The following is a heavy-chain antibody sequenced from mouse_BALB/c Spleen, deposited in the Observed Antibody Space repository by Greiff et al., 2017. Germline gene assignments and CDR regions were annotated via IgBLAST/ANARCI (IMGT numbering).Heavy chain of an antibody. CDR2: ISSGSSTI. CDR3: ARRERDYAMDY. J-gene: IGHJ4*01. V-gene: IGHV5-17*02. Sequence: EVKLEESGGGLVQPGGSRKLSCAASGFTFSSFGMHWVRQAPEKGLEWVAYISSGSSTIYYADTVKGRFTISRDNPKNTLFLQMTSLRSEDTAMYYCARRERDYAMDYWGQGTSVTVSS. CDR1: GFTFSSFG.